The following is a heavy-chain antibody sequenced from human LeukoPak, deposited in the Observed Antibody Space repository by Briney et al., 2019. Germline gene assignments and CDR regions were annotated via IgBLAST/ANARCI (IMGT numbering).Heavy chain of an antibody. CDR3: ARGGGWELPF. CDR1: GGSFSGYY. CDR2: IDHSGST. J-gene: IGHJ4*02. V-gene: IGHV4-34*01. Sequence: SETLSPTCAVYGGSFSGYYWSWIRQPPGKGLEWIGDIDHSGSTNYNPSLKSRVTISVDTSKNQFSLKLTSVTAADTAVYYCARGGGWELPFWGQGTLVTVSS. D-gene: IGHD1-26*01.